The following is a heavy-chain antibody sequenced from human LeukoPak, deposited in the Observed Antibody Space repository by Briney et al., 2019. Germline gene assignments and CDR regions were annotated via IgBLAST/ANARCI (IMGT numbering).Heavy chain of an antibody. Sequence: GGSLRLSCAASGFTFSSYAMHWVRQAPGKGLEWVAVISYDGSNKYYADSVKGQFTISRDNSKNTLYLQMNSLRAEDTAVYYCARGWWLQLSLGLDYWGQGTLVTVSS. CDR2: ISYDGSNK. J-gene: IGHJ4*02. CDR3: ARGWWLQLSLGLDY. CDR1: GFTFSSYA. D-gene: IGHD5-24*01. V-gene: IGHV3-30-3*01.